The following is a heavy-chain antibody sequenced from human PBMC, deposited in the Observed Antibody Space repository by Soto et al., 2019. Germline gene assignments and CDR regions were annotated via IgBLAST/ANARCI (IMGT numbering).Heavy chain of an antibody. CDR1: GGTFSSYA. V-gene: IGHV1-69*13. D-gene: IGHD6-19*01. Sequence: SVKVSCKASGGTFSSYAISWVRQAPGQGLEWMGGIIPIFGTANYAQKFQGRVTITADESTSTAYMELSSLRSEDTAVYYCARAVAGTPTEDYYYYYMDVWGKGTTVTVSS. J-gene: IGHJ6*03. CDR3: ARAVAGTPTEDYYYYYMDV. CDR2: IIPIFGTA.